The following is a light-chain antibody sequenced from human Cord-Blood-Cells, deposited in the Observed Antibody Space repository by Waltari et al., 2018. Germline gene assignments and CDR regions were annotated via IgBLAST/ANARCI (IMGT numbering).Light chain of an antibody. V-gene: IGLV2-14*03. CDR2: DVS. Sequence: QSALTQPASVSGSPGQSITISCTGTSSDVGGYNYVPWYQQHPGKAPKLMIYDVSNRPSGVSNRFSGSKSGNTASLTISGLQAEDEAEYYCSSYTSSSTYVFGTGTKVTVL. CDR3: SSYTSSSTYV. CDR1: SSDVGGYNY. J-gene: IGLJ1*01.